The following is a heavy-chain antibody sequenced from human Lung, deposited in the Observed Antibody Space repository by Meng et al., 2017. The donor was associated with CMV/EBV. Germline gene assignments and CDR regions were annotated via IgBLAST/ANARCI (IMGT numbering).Heavy chain of an antibody. CDR3: ARDSSGYYYTDDY. V-gene: IGHV1-18*01. D-gene: IGHD3-22*01. Sequence: QVQLVQSGAEVKKPGASVKVDCKASGYTFTNFGISWVRQAPGQGLDWMGWISGYKRNTNYAQKFQGRVTMTTNTSTSTAYMELGSLRSDDTAVYYCARDSSGYYYTDDYWGQGTLVTVSS. J-gene: IGHJ4*02. CDR1: GYTFTNFG. CDR2: ISGYKRNT.